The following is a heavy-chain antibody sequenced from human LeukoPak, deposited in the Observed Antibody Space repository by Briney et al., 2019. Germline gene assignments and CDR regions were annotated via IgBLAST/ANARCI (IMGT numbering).Heavy chain of an antibody. CDR1: GYSISSGYY. CDR3: GRRLFIDGWYKT. Sequence: SETLSLTCTVSGYSISSGYYSGWIRQPPGKGLEWIGSIYHSGSTYYNPSLKSRVTISVDTSKNQFSLKLSSVTAADTAVYFCGRRLFIDGWYKTWGQGTLVSVST. D-gene: IGHD1-1*01. V-gene: IGHV4-38-2*02. CDR2: IYHSGST. J-gene: IGHJ5*02.